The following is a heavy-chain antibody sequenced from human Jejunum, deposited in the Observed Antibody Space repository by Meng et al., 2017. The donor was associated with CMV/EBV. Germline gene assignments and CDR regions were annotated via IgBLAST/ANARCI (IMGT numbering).Heavy chain of an antibody. CDR3: ARGLGYGNNINYFDS. CDR1: GESFYAYY. V-gene: IGHV4-34*01. D-gene: IGHD5-24*01. J-gene: IGHJ4*02. CDR2: INDSEST. Sequence: GESFYAYYGRWVRQSPGKGLEWVGNINDSESTNDDQSLKSRVRMSLDTSKNQFSLRLTSVTAAETALYYCARGLGYGNNINYFDSWGQGILVTVSS.